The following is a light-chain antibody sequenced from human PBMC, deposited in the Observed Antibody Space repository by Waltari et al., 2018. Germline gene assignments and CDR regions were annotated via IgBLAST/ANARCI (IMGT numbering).Light chain of an antibody. Sequence: SYDLTQPPSVSVSPGQTASITCSGEQLGDKYISWYQQKTGQSPLLVIYQDNKRPSEIPERFSGSSSGNTATLTISGTQAFDEADYYCQTWDTGTAIFGGGTKVTVL. V-gene: IGLV3-1*01. CDR1: QLGDKY. J-gene: IGLJ2*01. CDR3: QTWDTGTAI. CDR2: QDN.